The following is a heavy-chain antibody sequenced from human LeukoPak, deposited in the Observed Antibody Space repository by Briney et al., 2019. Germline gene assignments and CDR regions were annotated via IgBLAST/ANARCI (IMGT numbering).Heavy chain of an antibody. J-gene: IGHJ6*03. D-gene: IGHD3-16*01. Sequence: PGGSLRLSCAASGFTFSSYAMSWVRQAPGKGLEWVSGILDSGYRTYYANSVKGRFTISRDNSNNTLYLQMNSLRAEDTAVYYCAKLGGHPLHNYYVGVWGKGTTVAVSS. V-gene: IGHV3-23*01. CDR2: ILDSGYRT. CDR3: AKLGGHPLHNYYVGV. CDR1: GFTFSSYA.